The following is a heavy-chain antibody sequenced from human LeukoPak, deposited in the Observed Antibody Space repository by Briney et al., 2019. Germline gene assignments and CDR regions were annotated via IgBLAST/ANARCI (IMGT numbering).Heavy chain of an antibody. V-gene: IGHV4-34*01. CDR1: GGSISSYY. Sequence: SETLSLTCTVSGGSISSYYWSWIRQPPGKGLEWIGEINHSGSTNYNPSLKSRVTISVDTSKNQFSLKLSSVTAADTAVYYCARVPNSGSYFREDYWLDPWGQGTLVTVSS. D-gene: IGHD1-26*01. CDR2: INHSGST. J-gene: IGHJ5*02. CDR3: ARVPNSGSYFREDYWLDP.